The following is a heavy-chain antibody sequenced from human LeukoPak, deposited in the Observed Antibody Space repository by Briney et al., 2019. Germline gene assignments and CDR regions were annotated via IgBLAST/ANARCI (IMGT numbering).Heavy chain of an antibody. V-gene: IGHV4-59*01. J-gene: IGHJ4*02. D-gene: IGHD6-13*01. Sequence: SETLSLTCTVSGGSISGYYWSWIRQPPGKGLEWIGYVYNSGNSDYNPSLKSRVSISVDTSRNQLSLKLSSVTAADTAVYYCARAHSNNWRFDYWGQGTLVTVSS. CDR2: VYNSGNS. CDR3: ARAHSNNWRFDY. CDR1: GGSISGYY.